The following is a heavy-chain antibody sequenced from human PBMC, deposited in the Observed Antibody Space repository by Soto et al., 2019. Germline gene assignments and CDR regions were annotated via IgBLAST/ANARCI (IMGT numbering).Heavy chain of an antibody. D-gene: IGHD3-10*01. CDR2: VYTGGTA. CDR3: ARDLRLVGFGEFDL. J-gene: IGHJ2*01. Sequence: EVPLVESGGGLVQPGGSLRLSCAASGFTFSNYYMSWVRQAPGKGLEWVSVVYTGGTAYYSDSVRGRFTISRHNSNNTLFLQMNALRPEDTAVYYCARDLRLVGFGEFDLWGRGTLVTVSS. CDR1: GFTFSNYY. V-gene: IGHV3-53*04.